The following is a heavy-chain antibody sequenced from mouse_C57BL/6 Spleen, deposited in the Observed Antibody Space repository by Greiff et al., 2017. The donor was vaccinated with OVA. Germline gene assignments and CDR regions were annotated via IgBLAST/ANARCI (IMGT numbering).Heavy chain of an antibody. V-gene: IGHV7-3*01. D-gene: IGHD1-1*01. Sequence: EVKLVESGGGLVQPGGSLSLSCAASGFTFTDYYMSWVRQPPGKALEWLGFIRNKANGYTTEYSASVKGRFTISRDNSQSTLYLQMNALRAEDSATYYCARSDYYGDYFDYWGQGTTLTVSS. CDR2: IRNKANGYTT. CDR3: ARSDYYGDYFDY. CDR1: GFTFTDYY. J-gene: IGHJ2*01.